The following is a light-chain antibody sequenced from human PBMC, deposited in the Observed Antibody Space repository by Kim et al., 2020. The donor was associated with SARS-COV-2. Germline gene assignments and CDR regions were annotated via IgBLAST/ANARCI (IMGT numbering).Light chain of an antibody. J-gene: IGKJ1*01. CDR1: QTIISW. CDR2: DAA. Sequence: ASVGDRVTITCRASQTIISWLAWFQQKPGKAPKLLIYDAATLQSGFPSRFSASGSVTEFTLTINSLQPDYFATYYCQQYHSYSGTFGQGTKVDI. V-gene: IGKV1-5*01. CDR3: QQYHSYSGT.